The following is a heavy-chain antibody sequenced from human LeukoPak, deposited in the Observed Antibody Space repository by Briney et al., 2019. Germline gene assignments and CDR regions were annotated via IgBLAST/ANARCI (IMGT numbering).Heavy chain of an antibody. Sequence: SETLSLTCTVSGGSISSYYWSWIRQPPGKGLEWIGYIYYSGSTNYNPSLKSRVTISVDTSKNQFSLKLSSVTAADTAVYYCARGGYGDYCDYWGQGTLVTVSS. V-gene: IGHV4-59*01. CDR3: ARGGYGDYCDY. CDR2: IYYSGST. D-gene: IGHD4-17*01. J-gene: IGHJ4*02. CDR1: GGSISSYY.